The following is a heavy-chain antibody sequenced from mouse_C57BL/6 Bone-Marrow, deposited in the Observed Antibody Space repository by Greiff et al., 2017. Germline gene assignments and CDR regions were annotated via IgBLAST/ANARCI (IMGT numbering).Heavy chain of an antibody. D-gene: IGHD2-5*01. CDR1: GFSLTSYG. J-gene: IGHJ3*01. CDR3: ARDSNYVGFAY. CDR2: IWSGGST. V-gene: IGHV2-2*01. Sequence: VHLVESGPGLVQPSQSLSITCTVSGFSLTSYGVHWVRQSPGKGLEWLGVIWSGGSTDYNAAFISRLSISKDNSKSQVFFKMNSLQADDTAIYYCARDSNYVGFAYWGQGTLVTVSA.